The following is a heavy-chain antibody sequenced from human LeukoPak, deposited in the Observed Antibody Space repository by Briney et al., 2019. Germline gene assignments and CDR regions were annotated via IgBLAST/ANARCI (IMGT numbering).Heavy chain of an antibody. CDR2: IRTKVNSYAT. J-gene: IGHJ4*02. CDR1: GFTFSGST. D-gene: IGHD1-26*01. V-gene: IGHV3-73*01. CDR3: TRSAGGTFDY. Sequence: PGGSLKLSCAASGFTFSGSTMHWVRQASGNGLEGVGRIRTKVNSYATAYAASVKGRFTISRDDSKNTAYLQMNTLKTEDMAVYYCTRSAGGTFDYWGQGTLVTVSS.